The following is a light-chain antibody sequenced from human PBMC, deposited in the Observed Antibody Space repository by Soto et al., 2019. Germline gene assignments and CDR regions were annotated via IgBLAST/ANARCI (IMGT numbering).Light chain of an antibody. V-gene: IGKV3-15*01. J-gene: IGKJ4*01. CDR1: QSISNN. CDR2: DAS. CDR3: QQYQRWPPLS. Sequence: EIVMTQSPGTLAVSPEERATLSCRASQSISNNLAWYQQRPGQRPRLLIYDASTRATDIPARFSGSGSGTEFTLTINNLQSEDFAVYFCQQYQRWPPLSFGGGTKVEIK.